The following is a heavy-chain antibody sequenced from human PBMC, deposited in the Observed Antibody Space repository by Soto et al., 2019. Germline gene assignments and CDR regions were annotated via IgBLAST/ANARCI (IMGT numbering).Heavy chain of an antibody. CDR3: ARKIPPSIAAADY. Sequence: SETLSLTCTVSGGSISSSSYYWGWIRQPPGKGLEWIGSIYYSGSTYYNPSLKSRVTISVDTSKNQFSLKLSSVTAADTAVYYCARKIPPSIAAADYWGQGTLVTVSS. D-gene: IGHD6-6*01. CDR1: GGSISSSSYY. V-gene: IGHV4-39*01. CDR2: IYYSGST. J-gene: IGHJ4*02.